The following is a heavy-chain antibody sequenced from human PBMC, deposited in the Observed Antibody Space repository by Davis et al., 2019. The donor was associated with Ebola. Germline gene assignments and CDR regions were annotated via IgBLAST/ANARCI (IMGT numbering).Heavy chain of an antibody. CDR2: INHSGST. CDR1: GGSFSGYY. Sequence: MPGGSLRLSCAVYGGSFSGYYWSWIRQPPGKGLEWIGEINHSGSTNYNPSLKSRVTISVDTSKNQFSLKLSSVTAADTAVYYCSTYHSNYSDYWGQGTLVTVSS. D-gene: IGHD4-11*01. V-gene: IGHV4-34*01. J-gene: IGHJ4*02. CDR3: STYHSNYSDY.